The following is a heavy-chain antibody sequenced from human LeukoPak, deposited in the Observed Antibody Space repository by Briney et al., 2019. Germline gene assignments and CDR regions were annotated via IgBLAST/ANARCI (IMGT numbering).Heavy chain of an antibody. CDR2: IHGSDGRT. D-gene: IGHD3-3*02. V-gene: IGHV3-23*01. CDR1: GFTFSSYG. Sequence: GGSLRLSCAASGFTFSSYGMSWVRQAPGKGLEWVSAIHGSDGRTWYAGSVKGRCTISRDNSRNTLYLQMNSLRAEDTAVYYCAKDRAFPNDVFDIWGQGTMVTVSA. J-gene: IGHJ3*02. CDR3: AKDRAFPNDVFDI.